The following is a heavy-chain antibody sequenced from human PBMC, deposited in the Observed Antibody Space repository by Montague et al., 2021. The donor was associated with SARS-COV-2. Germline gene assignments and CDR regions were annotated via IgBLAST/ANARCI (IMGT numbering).Heavy chain of an antibody. D-gene: IGHD2-8*02. CDR3: ARDEYNRYWYKY. J-gene: IGHJ4*02. Sequence: SETLSLTCTASAGSLSSSSNYWGWIRQPPGMGLQWIGSVDSAGSTYYXXXLKSRVTISLDTSKNQFSLKLSSVTAADTAVYYCARDEYNRYWYKYWGQGALVTVSS. V-gene: IGHV4-39*07. CDR1: AGSLSSSSNY. CDR2: VDSAGST.